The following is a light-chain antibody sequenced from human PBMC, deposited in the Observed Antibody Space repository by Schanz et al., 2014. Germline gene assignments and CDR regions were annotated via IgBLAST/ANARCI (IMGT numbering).Light chain of an antibody. V-gene: IGLV2-8*01. CDR3: SSYAGSNNPVV. J-gene: IGLJ2*01. CDR2: EVS. Sequence: QSALTQPPSASGSPGQSVTISCTGTSSDVGGYNYVSWYQQHPGKAPKLMIYEVSQRPSGVPDRFSGSKSGNTASLTVSGLQAEDEADYYCSSYAGSNNPVVFGGGTKLTV. CDR1: SSDVGGYNY.